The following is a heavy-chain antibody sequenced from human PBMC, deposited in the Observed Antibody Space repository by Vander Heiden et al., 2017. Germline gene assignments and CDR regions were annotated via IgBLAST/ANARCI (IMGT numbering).Heavy chain of an antibody. J-gene: IGHJ5*02. CDR3: AKEALLAGRPFDP. D-gene: IGHD2-15*01. CDR2: RSDSAGTT. Sequence: EVQLLESVGVLAQPGGSLRPSLAAPGLPFSNYAMTWFRKAPGKGLEWVTDRSDSAGTTYYAESVKGRFTISRDNSKNTLYLQVNSLRAEDTAVYYCAKEALLAGRPFDPWGKGTLVTVYS. CDR1: GLPFSNYA. V-gene: IGHV3-23*01.